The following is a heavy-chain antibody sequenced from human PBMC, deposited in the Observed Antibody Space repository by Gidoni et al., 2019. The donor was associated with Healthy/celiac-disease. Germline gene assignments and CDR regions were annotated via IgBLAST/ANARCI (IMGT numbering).Heavy chain of an antibody. V-gene: IGHV2-5*02. Sequence: QLTLKESGPTLVKPTQTLTLTCPFSGLSLTTSGVGVGWIRQPPGKDLQWLALIYWDDDKCYSPSLKSRLTITKDTSKHQVVLTMTNMDPGDTATYYCAHIRIVGPTRGGFDIWGQGTMVTVS. J-gene: IGHJ3*02. CDR3: AHIRIVGPTRGGFDI. CDR1: GLSLTTSGVG. D-gene: IGHD1-26*01. CDR2: IYWDDDK.